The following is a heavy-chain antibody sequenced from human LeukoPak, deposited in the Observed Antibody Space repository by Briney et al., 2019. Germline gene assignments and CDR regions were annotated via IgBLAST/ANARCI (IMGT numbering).Heavy chain of an antibody. D-gene: IGHD3-10*01. Sequence: SETLSLTCTVSGGPITTYYLSWIRQSAGMGLEWIGRISGSGVITYNPSLKSRVILSLDTSDNHFSLKLISVTAADTAVYYCARDSGTTGEVKFDPWGQGMLVTVSS. J-gene: IGHJ5*02. CDR3: ARDSGTTGEVKFDP. CDR1: GGPITTYY. CDR2: ISGSGVI. V-gene: IGHV4-4*07.